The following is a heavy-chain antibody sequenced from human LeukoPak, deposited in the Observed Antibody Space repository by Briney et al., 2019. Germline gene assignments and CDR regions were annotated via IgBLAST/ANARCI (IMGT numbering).Heavy chain of an antibody. CDR2: IYYSGST. D-gene: IGHD5-18*01. CDR1: GGSISSSSYY. CDR3: ASQRGYSYGYKYNWFDP. J-gene: IGHJ5*02. V-gene: IGHV4-39*01. Sequence: SETLSLTCTVSGGSISSSSYYWGWIRQPPGKGLEWIGSIYYSGSTYYNPSLKSRVTISVDTSKNQFSLKPSSVTAADTAVYYCASQRGYSYGYKYNWFDPWGQGTLVTVSS.